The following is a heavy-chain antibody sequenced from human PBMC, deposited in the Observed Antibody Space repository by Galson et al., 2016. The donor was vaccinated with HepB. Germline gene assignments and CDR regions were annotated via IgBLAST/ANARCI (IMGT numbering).Heavy chain of an antibody. V-gene: IGHV3-53*01. CDR2: IYSGDET. CDR1: GFTVSHNY. Sequence: SLRLSCAASGFTVSHNYMSWVRQAPGKGLESVSLIYSGDETLYADSVKGRFTISRDHSKNTLYLQMNSLRVEDTAVYYCARDGNADSPWGQGTLVTVSS. CDR3: ARDGNADSP. D-gene: IGHD4-17*01. J-gene: IGHJ5*02.